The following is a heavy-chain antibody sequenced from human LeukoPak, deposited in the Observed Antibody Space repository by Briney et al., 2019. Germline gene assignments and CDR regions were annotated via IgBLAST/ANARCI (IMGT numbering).Heavy chain of an antibody. CDR1: GYSISSGYY. Sequence: SETLSLTCTVSGYSISSGYYWGWIRQPPGKGLEWIGSIYHSGSTYYNPSLKSRVTISVDTSKNQFSLKLSSVTAADTAMYYCARAGPPFDPWGQGTLVTVSS. J-gene: IGHJ5*02. V-gene: IGHV4-38-2*02. CDR2: IYHSGST. CDR3: ARAGPPFDP.